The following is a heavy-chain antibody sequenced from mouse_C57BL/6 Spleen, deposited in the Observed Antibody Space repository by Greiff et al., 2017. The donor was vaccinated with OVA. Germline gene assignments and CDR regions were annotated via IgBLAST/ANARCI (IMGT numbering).Heavy chain of an antibody. Sequence: QVQLQQPGAELVMPGASVKLSCKASGYTFTSYWMHWLKQRPGQGLEWIGEIDPSDSYTNYNQKFKGKSTLTVDKSSSTAYMQLSSLTSEDSAVYYCAREEGGYDYFDYWGQGTTLTVSS. CDR2: IDPSDSYT. J-gene: IGHJ2*01. D-gene: IGHD2-2*01. CDR1: GYTFTSYW. CDR3: AREEGGYDYFDY. V-gene: IGHV1-69*01.